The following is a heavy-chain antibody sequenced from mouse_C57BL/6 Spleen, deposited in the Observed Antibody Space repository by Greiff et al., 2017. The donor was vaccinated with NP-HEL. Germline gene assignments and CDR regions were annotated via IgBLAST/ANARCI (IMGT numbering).Heavy chain of an antibody. V-gene: IGHV1-39*01. D-gene: IGHD1-1*01. CDR2: INPNYGTT. CDR1: GYSFTDYN. CDR3: AKPYYYGSSYARDY. J-gene: IGHJ2*01. Sequence: VQLQQSGPELVKPGASVKISCKASGYSFTDYNMNWVKQSNGKSLEWIGVINPNYGTTSYNQKFKGKATLTVDQSSSTAYMQLNSLTSEDSAVYDCAKPYYYGSSYARDYWGQGTTLTVSS.